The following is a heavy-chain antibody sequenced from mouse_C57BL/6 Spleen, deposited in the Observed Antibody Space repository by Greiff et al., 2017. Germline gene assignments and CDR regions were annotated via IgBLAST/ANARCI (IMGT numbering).Heavy chain of an antibody. D-gene: IGHD1-1*01. V-gene: IGHV1-82*01. CDR1: GYAFSSSW. Sequence: VQLQQSGPELVKPGASVKISCKASGYAFSSSWMNWVKQRPGKGLEWIGRIYPGDGDTNYNGKFKGKATLTADKSSSTAYMQLSSLTSEYSAVYVCAIPYYGSSDFDYWGQGTTLTVSS. CDR2: IYPGDGDT. CDR3: AIPYYGSSDFDY. J-gene: IGHJ2*01.